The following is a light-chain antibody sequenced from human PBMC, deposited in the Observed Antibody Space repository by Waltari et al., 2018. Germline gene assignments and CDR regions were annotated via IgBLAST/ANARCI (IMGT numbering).Light chain of an antibody. V-gene: IGLV1-44*01. Sequence: QSVLPQPPSASGTPGQRVTIPCSGSSSHIGSNTVTWYQQLPGTAPKLLIYSNNQRPSGVPDRFSGSKSGTSASLAISGLQSEDEADYYCAAWDDSLNGWVFGGGTKLTVL. J-gene: IGLJ3*02. CDR1: SSHIGSNT. CDR2: SNN. CDR3: AAWDDSLNGWV.